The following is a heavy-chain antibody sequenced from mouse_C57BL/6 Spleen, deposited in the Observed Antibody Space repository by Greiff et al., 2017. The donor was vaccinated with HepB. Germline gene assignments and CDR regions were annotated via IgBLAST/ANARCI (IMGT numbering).Heavy chain of an antibody. V-gene: IGHV1-59*01. J-gene: IGHJ2*01. CDR3: ARYDGYFDY. Sequence: QVQLQQPGAELVRPGTSVKLSCKASGYTFTSYWMHWVTQRPGQGLEWIGVIDPSDSYTNYNQKFKGKATLTVDTSSSTAYMQLSSLTSEDSAVYYCARYDGYFDYWGQGTTLTVSS. CDR1: GYTFTSYW. CDR2: IDPSDSYT. D-gene: IGHD2-3*01.